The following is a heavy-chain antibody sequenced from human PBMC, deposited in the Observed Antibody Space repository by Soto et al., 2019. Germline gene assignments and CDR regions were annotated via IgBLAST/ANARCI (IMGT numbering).Heavy chain of an antibody. CDR3: ARGKINYFFDL. D-gene: IGHD3-10*01. CDR1: GGSISRGDFS. V-gene: IGHV4-30-2*01. CDR2: IYRSGST. J-gene: IGHJ4*02. Sequence: SETLSLTCVVSGGSISRGDFSWTWIRQPPGKGLEWVGYIYRSGSTYYNPSLKSPVSISLDKSKNQFSLNLTSVTAADTAVYYCARGKINYFFDLWGQGHLVTVS.